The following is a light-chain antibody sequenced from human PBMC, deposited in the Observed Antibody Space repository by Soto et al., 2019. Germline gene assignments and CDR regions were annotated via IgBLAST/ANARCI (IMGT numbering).Light chain of an antibody. CDR1: QSINFF. J-gene: IGKJ1*01. V-gene: IGKV1-39*01. Sequence: DIRKRESPLTVSASLKDRVTITCRASQSINFFLNWYQQRTGEAPKLLIYAASILQSGVPTRFSGSGFGTDFTLTIDSLQPDDFATYFCKQTNSVPRTFGRGTKVDIK. CDR2: AAS. CDR3: KQTNSVPRT.